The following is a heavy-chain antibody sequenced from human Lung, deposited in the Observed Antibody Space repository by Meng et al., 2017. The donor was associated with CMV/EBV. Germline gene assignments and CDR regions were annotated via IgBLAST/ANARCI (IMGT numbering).Heavy chain of an antibody. D-gene: IGHD1-26*01. CDR2: INAYNGDT. CDR1: GYTFTNYG. Sequence: QVKLVQSGGEGKKPGASVKVSCKASGYTFTNYGITWVRQSPGQGLEWMGWINAYNGDTNCAQTLQGRVTMTTDTSTSTAYMELRSLRSDDTAVYYCARVEVGITSGDYWGQGTLVTVSS. J-gene: IGHJ4*02. CDR3: ARVEVGITSGDY. V-gene: IGHV1-18*01.